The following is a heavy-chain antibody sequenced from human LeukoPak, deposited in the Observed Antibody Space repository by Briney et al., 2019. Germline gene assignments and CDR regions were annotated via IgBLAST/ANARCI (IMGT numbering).Heavy chain of an antibody. J-gene: IGHJ6*02. CDR2: IFSGGRT. D-gene: IGHD6-19*01. CDR3: AGYSSAWYLVDSYNGMDV. CDR1: GFTVSSND. Sequence: GGSLRLSCVVSGFTVSSNDMSWVRQAPGKGLEWVSVIFSGGRTDYADSVKGRFTISRDNSKSTVYLQMNNLRAEDTAVYYCAGYSSAWYLVDSYNGMDVWGQGTTVIVSS. V-gene: IGHV3-66*01.